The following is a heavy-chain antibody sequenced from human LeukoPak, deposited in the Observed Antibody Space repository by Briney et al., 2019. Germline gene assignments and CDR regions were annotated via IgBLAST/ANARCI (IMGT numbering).Heavy chain of an antibody. J-gene: IGHJ2*01. V-gene: IGHV4-39*01. CDR3: ARGVTMIVVVIHDWYFDL. CDR1: GGSISSSSYY. Sequence: SGTLSLTCTVSGGSISSSSYYWGWIRQPPGKGLEWIGSIYYSRSTYYNPSLKSRVTISVDTSKNQFSLKLSSLTAADTAVYYCARGVTMIVVVIHDWYFDLWGRGTLVTVSS. D-gene: IGHD3-22*01. CDR2: IYYSRST.